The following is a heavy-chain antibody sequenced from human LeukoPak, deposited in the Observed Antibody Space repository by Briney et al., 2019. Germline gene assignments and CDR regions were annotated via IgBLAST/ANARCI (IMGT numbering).Heavy chain of an antibody. Sequence: SGGSLSLSCTVSGFSFSSYWMSWVRQAPGKGLERVANIEHDGSTKFYLDSVKGRFTISRDNAMSSLYLQMNSLRAEDTAVYYCARLGSYYDMDVWGQGTTVTVSS. CDR1: GFSFSSYW. J-gene: IGHJ6*02. CDR3: ARLGSYYDMDV. D-gene: IGHD3-10*01. CDR2: IEHDGSTK. V-gene: IGHV3-7*03.